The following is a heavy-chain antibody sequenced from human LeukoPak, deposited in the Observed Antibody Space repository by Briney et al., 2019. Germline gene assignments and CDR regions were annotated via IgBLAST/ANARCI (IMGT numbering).Heavy chain of an antibody. CDR1: GGSIRSSSYY. D-gene: IGHD5-24*01. CDR2: IYYSGST. CDR3: APEMATIHAFDY. Sequence: SETLSLTCTVSGGSIRSSSYYWGWIRQPPGKGLEWIGSIYYSGSTYYNPSLKSRVTISVDTSKNQFSLKLSSVTAADTAVYCCAPEMATIHAFDYWGQGTLVTVSS. V-gene: IGHV4-39*07. J-gene: IGHJ4*02.